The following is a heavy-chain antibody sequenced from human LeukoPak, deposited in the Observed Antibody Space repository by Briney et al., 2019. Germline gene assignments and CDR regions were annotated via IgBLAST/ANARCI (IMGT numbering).Heavy chain of an antibody. Sequence: SETLSLTCTVSGGSISSYYWSWIRQPPGKGLEWIGYIYYSGSTNYNPSLKSRVTISVDTSKNQFSLKLSSVTAADTAVYYCARQRFYGDYPGFDYWGQGTLVTVSS. J-gene: IGHJ4*02. CDR3: ARQRFYGDYPGFDY. CDR2: IYYSGST. V-gene: IGHV4-59*08. D-gene: IGHD4-17*01. CDR1: GGSISSYY.